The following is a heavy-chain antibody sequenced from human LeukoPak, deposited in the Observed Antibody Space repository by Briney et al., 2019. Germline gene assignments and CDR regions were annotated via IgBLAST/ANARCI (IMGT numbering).Heavy chain of an antibody. J-gene: IGHJ5*02. D-gene: IGHD5-18*01. CDR1: GFTFDDYA. CDR2: ISWNSGSI. CDR3: AKDGYSSTAMVNNWFDP. Sequence: PGRSLRLSCAASGFTFDDYAMHWVRQAPGKGLEWVSGISWNSGSIGYADSVKGRFTISRDNAKNSLYLQMNSLRAEVTALYYCAKDGYSSTAMVNNWFDPWGQGTLVTVSS. V-gene: IGHV3-9*01.